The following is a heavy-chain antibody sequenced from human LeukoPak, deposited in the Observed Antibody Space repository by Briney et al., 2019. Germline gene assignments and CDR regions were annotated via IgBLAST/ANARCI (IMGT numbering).Heavy chain of an antibody. V-gene: IGHV1-2*02. D-gene: IGHD6-13*01. J-gene: IGHJ6*03. CDR3: ARSEGSSWYYYYYMDV. CDR1: GYTFTSYA. CDR2: INPNSGGT. Sequence: ASVRVSCKASGYTFTSYAMNWVRQAPGQGLEWMGWINPNSGGTNYAQKFQGRVTMTRDTSISTAYMELSRLRSDDTAVYYCARSEGSSWYYYYYMDVWGKGTTVTVSS.